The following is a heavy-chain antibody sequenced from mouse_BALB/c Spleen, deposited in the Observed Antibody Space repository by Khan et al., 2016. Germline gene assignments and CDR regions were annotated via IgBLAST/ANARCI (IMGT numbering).Heavy chain of an antibody. CDR3: ANFGSSSYSDC. CDR1: GYSFTNYG. D-gene: IGHD1-1*01. J-gene: IGHJ2*01. V-gene: IGHV9-3*02. CDR2: INTNTGEP. Sequence: QIQLVQSGPELKKPGETVKISCKASGYSFTNYGLNWVKQAPGKGLKWMGWINTNTGEPIYAEEFKGRFAFSLEISASTAYLQINNLKTEDTSTYFCANFGSSSYSDCCGQGTTLTVSS.